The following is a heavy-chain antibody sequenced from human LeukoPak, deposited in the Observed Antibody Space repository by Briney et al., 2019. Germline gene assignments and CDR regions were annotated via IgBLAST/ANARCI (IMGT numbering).Heavy chain of an antibody. D-gene: IGHD5-18*01. Sequence: GESLKISCKGSGYSFANNWIAWVRQMPGKGLEWMGIIHPGDSDTRYRPSFQGQVTISADKSVSTAYLQWSSLKASDTAIYYCARHTRGVDTALVQDAFDIWGQGTRVTVSS. J-gene: IGHJ3*02. CDR1: GYSFANNW. V-gene: IGHV5-51*01. CDR3: ARHTRGVDTALVQDAFDI. CDR2: IHPGDSDT.